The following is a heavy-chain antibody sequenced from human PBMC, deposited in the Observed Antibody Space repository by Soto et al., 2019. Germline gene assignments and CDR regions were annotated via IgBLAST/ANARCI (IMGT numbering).Heavy chain of an antibody. J-gene: IGHJ4*02. Sequence: SGPTPVNPTQTLTLTCTFSGFSPTTSGGGVGWIRQPPGKALEWLALIYWDDDKRYSPSLKSRLTITKDTSKNQVVLTMTNMDPVDTATYYCAHGYSGYDRSDFDYWGQGTLVTVSS. D-gene: IGHD5-12*01. CDR1: GFSPTTSGGG. CDR3: AHGYSGYDRSDFDY. CDR2: IYWDDDK. V-gene: IGHV2-5*02.